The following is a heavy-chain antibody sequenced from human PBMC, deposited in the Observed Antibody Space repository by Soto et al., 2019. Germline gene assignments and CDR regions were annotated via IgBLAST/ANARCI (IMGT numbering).Heavy chain of an antibody. CDR2: IYYSGST. D-gene: IGHD3-16*02. Sequence: PSETLCVTCTSSGGSINIGDYHWSWIRQSPGKGLEWIGAIYYSGSTYYNPSLKSRIRISVDTSKNQFSLKVNSVTAADTAVYYCARDYRVHSAGAMDVWGQGTTVTVSS. V-gene: IGHV4-30-4*01. CDR3: ARDYRVHSAGAMDV. CDR1: GGSINIGDYH. J-gene: IGHJ6*01.